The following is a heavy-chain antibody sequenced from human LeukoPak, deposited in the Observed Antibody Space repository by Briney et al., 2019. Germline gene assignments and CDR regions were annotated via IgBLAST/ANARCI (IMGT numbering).Heavy chain of an antibody. D-gene: IGHD2-2*02. J-gene: IGHJ4*02. Sequence: GGPLRLSCAASGFTVSSNYMSWVRQAPGKGLEWVSVIYSGGSTYYADSVKGRFTISRDDSKNTLYLQMNSLRAEDTAVYYCARDRCGSTSCYIFDYWGQGTLVTVSS. CDR3: ARDRCGSTSCYIFDY. CDR2: IYSGGST. V-gene: IGHV3-53*01. CDR1: GFTVSSNY.